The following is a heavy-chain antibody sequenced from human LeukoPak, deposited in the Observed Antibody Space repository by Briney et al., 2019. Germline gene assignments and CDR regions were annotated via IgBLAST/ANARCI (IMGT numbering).Heavy chain of an antibody. D-gene: IGHD3-10*01. CDR1: GYTLTELS. V-gene: IGHV1-24*01. CDR2: FDPEDGET. J-gene: IGHJ4*02. Sequence: ASVKVSCKVSGYTLTELSMHWVRQAPGKGLEWMGGFDPEDGETIYAQKFQGRVTMTEDTSTDTAYMELSSLRSEDTAVYYCATGEAGYYYGSGSYPFGYWGQGTLVTVSS. CDR3: ATGEAGYYYGSGSYPFGY.